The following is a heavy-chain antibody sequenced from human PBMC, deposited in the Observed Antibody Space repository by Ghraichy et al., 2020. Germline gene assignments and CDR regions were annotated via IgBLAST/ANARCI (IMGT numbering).Heavy chain of an antibody. CDR3: AKDRPIDH. Sequence: GESLNISCVPSGFSFSTYAMSWVRQAPGKGLEWVSGISGIGGSTDYADSVKGRFTISRDNSKNTLYLQMNGLRAEDTAVYYCAKDRPIDHWGQGTLVTVSS. CDR2: ISGIGGST. V-gene: IGHV3-23*01. J-gene: IGHJ4*02. CDR1: GFSFSTYA.